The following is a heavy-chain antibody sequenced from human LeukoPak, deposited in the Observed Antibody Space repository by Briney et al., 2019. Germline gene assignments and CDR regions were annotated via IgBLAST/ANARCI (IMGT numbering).Heavy chain of an antibody. D-gene: IGHD3-3*01. CDR3: AKGYDDDY. CDR1: GFPFSSYA. J-gene: IGHJ4*02. V-gene: IGHV3-23*01. CDR2: IGGSGSST. Sequence: PGGSLRLSCAASGFPFSSYAMRWVRQAPGRGFEGVSIIGGSGSSTYYADSVKGSIPISRDNSKDTLYLQMISLRAEDTAVYYCAKGYDDDYWGQGTLVTVSS.